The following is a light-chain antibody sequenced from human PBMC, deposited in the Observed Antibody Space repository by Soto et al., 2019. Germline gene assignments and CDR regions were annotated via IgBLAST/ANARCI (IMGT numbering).Light chain of an antibody. CDR2: STS. J-gene: IGKJ1*01. CDR3: QQYGSSLWT. CDR1: QSVSTPY. V-gene: IGKV3-20*01. Sequence: ENVLTQSPDTLSLSPGERATLSCRASQSVSTPYLAWYQQRPGQAPRLLIYSTSTRASGIPDRFSGSGSGTDFTLTISRLEPEDFAVYYCQQYGSSLWTFVQGTKVEIK.